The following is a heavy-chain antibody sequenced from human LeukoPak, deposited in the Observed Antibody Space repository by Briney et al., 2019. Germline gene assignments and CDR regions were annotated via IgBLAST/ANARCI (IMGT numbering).Heavy chain of an antibody. CDR1: GYIFTRYW. D-gene: IGHD4-17*01. CDR2: IYPGDSDT. CDR3: ARGTRTVIPDY. J-gene: IGHJ4*02. V-gene: IGHV5-51*01. Sequence: GESLKISCKGSGYIFTRYWIGWVRQMPGKGLEWMGIIYPGDSDTRYSPSFQGQVTISADKSSSTAYLQWTSLKASDTAMYYCARGTRTVIPDYWGQGTLVTVSS.